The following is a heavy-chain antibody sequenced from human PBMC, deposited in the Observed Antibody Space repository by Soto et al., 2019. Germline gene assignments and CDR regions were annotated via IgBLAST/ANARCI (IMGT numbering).Heavy chain of an antibody. CDR1: GFTFSSYA. V-gene: IGHV3-23*01. D-gene: IGHD3-10*01. J-gene: IGHJ6*02. CDR2: ISGSGGST. Sequence: EVQLLESGGGLVQPGGSLRLSCGASGFTFSSYAMSWVRQAPGKGLEWVSTISGSGGSTYYADSVKGRFTISRDNSKHTLYLQMDSLRGEDTAVYYCAKTTMLRGVRDYDAMDVWGQGTAVTVSS. CDR3: AKTTMLRGVRDYDAMDV.